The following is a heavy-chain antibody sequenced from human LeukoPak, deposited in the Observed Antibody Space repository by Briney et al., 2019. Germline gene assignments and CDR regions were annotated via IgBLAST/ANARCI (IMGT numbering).Heavy chain of an antibody. CDR1: GGSISSGGYY. CDR3: AREVIEMATIRYFDY. CDR2: IYYSGST. D-gene: IGHD5-24*01. Sequence: SETLSLTCTVSGGSISSGGYYWSWIRQYPGKGLEWIGYIYYSGSTYYNPSLKSRVTISVDTSKNQFSLKLSSVTAADTAVYYCAREVIEMATIRYFDYWGQGTLVTVSS. J-gene: IGHJ4*02. V-gene: IGHV4-31*03.